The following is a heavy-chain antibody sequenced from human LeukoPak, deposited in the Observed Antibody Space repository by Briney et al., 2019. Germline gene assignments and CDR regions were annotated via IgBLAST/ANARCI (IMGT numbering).Heavy chain of an antibody. V-gene: IGHV5-51*01. D-gene: IGHD6-13*01. CDR2: IYPGDSDT. J-gene: IGHJ5*02. CDR3: ARLSGYSSFVLGYNWFDP. Sequence: GESLKISCKGSGYSFTSYWIGWVRQMPGKGLEWMGIIYPGDSDTRYSPSFQGQVTISADKSISTAYLQWSSLKASDTAMYYCARLSGYSSFVLGYNWFDPWGQGTLVTVFS. CDR1: GYSFTSYW.